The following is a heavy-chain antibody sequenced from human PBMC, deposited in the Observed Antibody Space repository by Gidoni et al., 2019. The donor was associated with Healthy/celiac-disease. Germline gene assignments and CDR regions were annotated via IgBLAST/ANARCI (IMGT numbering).Heavy chain of an antibody. Sequence: QVQLQESGPGLVKPSQTLSLTCTVSGGSISRGGYYWSWIRQHPGTGLEWIGYIYYSGSTYYNPSLKSLVTISVDTSKNQFSLKLSSVTAADTAVYYCARGGVYYYGSGTVGWFDPWGQGTLVTVSS. D-gene: IGHD3-10*01. CDR1: GGSISRGGYY. CDR3: ARGGVYYYGSGTVGWFDP. V-gene: IGHV4-31*01. CDR2: IYYSGST. J-gene: IGHJ5*02.